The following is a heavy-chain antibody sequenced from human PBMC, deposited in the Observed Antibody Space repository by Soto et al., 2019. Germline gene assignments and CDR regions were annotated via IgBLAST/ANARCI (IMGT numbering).Heavy chain of an antibody. CDR2: IWYDGSNK. V-gene: IGHV3-33*01. CDR1: GFTFSSYG. D-gene: IGHD6-19*01. Sequence: GGSLRLSCAASGFTFSSYGMHWVRQAPGKGLEWVAVIWYDGSNKYYADSVKGRFTISRDNSKNTLYLQMNSLRAEDTAVYYCATQQTIGQWPPGIDYWGQGTLVTVSS. CDR3: ATQQTIGQWPPGIDY. J-gene: IGHJ4*02.